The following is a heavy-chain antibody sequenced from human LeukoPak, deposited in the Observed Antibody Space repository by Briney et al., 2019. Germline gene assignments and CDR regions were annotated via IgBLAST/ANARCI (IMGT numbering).Heavy chain of an antibody. CDR2: ISASGDST. CDR1: GFTFTSYG. J-gene: IGHJ6*03. CDR3: AKDETRYYYYMHV. D-gene: IGHD3-9*01. Sequence: GGSLRLSCAASGFTFTSYGMIWVRQAPGKGLEWVSSISASGDSTYYADSVKGRFTISIDSSKSTLYLQMNSLRAEDTAVYFCAKDETRYYYYMHVWGKGTTVTVSS. V-gene: IGHV3-23*01.